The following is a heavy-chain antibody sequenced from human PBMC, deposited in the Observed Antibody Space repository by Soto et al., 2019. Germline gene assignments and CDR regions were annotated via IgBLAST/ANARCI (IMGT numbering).Heavy chain of an antibody. Sequence: EVQLEVSGGGLVQPGGSLRLSCAVSGIDFSNTWMHWVRQVPGKGPVWVAYINSDGTTTTYADSVRGRFTISRDNAKNTVYLQMNSLRAEDTALYYCTTDGSYAQYVWGQGTAVTVSS. CDR1: GIDFSNTW. CDR2: INSDGTTT. D-gene: IGHD2-2*01. J-gene: IGHJ6*02. CDR3: TTDGSYAQYV. V-gene: IGHV3-74*01.